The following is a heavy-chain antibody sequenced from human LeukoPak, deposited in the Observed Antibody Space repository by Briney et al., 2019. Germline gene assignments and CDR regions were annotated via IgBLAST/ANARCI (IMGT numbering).Heavy chain of an antibody. V-gene: IGHV5-51*01. CDR1: GYRFTTYW. J-gene: IGHJ3*01. CDR2: IYPDDSDT. Sequence: GESLKISCKVSGYRFTTYWIAWVRQMPGKGLEWMGIIYPDDSDTRYSPSFQGQVTISADKSVSIAYLQWSSLKASDTAMYYCARPNITSYYDSRGYDAFDVWGQGTMVIVSS. D-gene: IGHD3-22*01. CDR3: ARPNITSYYDSRGYDAFDV.